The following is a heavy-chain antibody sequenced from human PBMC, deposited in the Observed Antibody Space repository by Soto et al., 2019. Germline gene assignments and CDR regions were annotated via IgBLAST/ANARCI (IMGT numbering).Heavy chain of an antibody. CDR1: GGSFSGYY. J-gene: IGHJ4*02. CDR2: INHSGST. CDR3: ARVNYDYVWGSYRFPPYYFDY. D-gene: IGHD3-16*02. Sequence: SETLFLTCAVYGGSFSGYYWSWIRQPPGKGLEWIGEINHSGSTNYNPSLKSRVTISVDTSKNQFSLKLSSVTAADTAVYYCARVNYDYVWGSYRFPPYYFDYWGQGTLVTVSS. V-gene: IGHV4-34*01.